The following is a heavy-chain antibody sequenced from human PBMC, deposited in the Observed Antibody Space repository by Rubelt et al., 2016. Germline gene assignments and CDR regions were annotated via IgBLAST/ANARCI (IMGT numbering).Heavy chain of an antibody. J-gene: IGHJ1*01. D-gene: IGHD4-17*01. V-gene: IGHV3-30*02. CDR1: GFTFSSYG. CDR2: IRYDGSNK. CDR3: AKPARLDYGINAEYFQH. Sequence: QVQLVESGGGAVQPGGSLRLSCAASGFTFSSYGMHWVRQAPGKGLEWVAFIRYDGSNKYYADSVKGRVTISRDNSKNTLYLQMNSLRAEDTAVYYCAKPARLDYGINAEYFQHWGQGTLVTVSS.